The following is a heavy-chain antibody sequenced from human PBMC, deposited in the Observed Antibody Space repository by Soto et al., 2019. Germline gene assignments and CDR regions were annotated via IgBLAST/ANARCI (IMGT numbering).Heavy chain of an antibody. J-gene: IGHJ4*02. CDR3: ARQDTSGYAFDY. D-gene: IGHD3-22*01. V-gene: IGHV4-59*08. CDR1: GGSISSFD. CDR2: ISYSGST. Sequence: QVQLQESGPGLVKPSETLSLTCTVSGGSISSFDWNWIRQSPGKGLEWIGYISYSGSTNYNPSLKSRVTIAVGTSKNHFSLKLSSVTAADTAVYYCARQDTSGYAFDYWGQGTLVTVSS.